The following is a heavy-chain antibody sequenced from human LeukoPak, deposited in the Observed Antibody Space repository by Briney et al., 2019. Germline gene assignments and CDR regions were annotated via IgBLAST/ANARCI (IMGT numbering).Heavy chain of an antibody. Sequence: GGSLRLSCAASGFTFDDYAMHWVRQAPGKGLEWVAGINWNSVSAVYADSLKGRLTISRDNAKNSLFLQMNSLKTEDTAFYYCAKGARSSSGYTTDWGQGILVTVSS. CDR2: INWNSVSA. J-gene: IGHJ4*02. D-gene: IGHD3-22*01. CDR1: GFTFDDYA. CDR3: AKGARSSSGYTTD. V-gene: IGHV3-9*01.